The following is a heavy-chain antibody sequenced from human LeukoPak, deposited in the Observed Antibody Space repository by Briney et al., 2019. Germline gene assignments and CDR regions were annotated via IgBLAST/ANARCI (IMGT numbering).Heavy chain of an antibody. D-gene: IGHD6-13*01. CDR2: IKQDGSEK. CDR1: GFTFSDYW. V-gene: IGHV3-7*01. Sequence: GGSLRLSCTASGFTFSDYWMSWVRQAPGKGLEWVANIKQDGSEKYYVDSVKGRFTISRDNAKNSLYLQMNSLRAEDTAVYYCARDPLSSSSFDLWGQGTPVTVSS. J-gene: IGHJ4*02. CDR3: ARDPLSSSSFDL.